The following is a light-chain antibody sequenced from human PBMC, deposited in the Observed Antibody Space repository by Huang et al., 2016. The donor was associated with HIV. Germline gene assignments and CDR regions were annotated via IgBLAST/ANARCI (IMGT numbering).Light chain of an antibody. J-gene: IGKJ5*01. CDR1: QSVSTF. V-gene: IGKV3-11*01. CDR3: QQHSYWPIT. Sequence: DIVLTQSPATLSLSPGERATVSCRASQSVSTFLAWYQHKPGQAPRLRIFDASNRASGVPARFSGTGSGTDFTLTISSLEPSDVAVYYCQQHSYWPITFGRGTRLEI. CDR2: DAS.